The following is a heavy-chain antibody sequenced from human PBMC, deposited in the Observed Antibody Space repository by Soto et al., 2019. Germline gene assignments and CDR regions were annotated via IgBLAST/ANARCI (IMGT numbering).Heavy chain of an antibody. J-gene: IGHJ5*01. CDR1: GGSISSGDYY. D-gene: IGHD5-12*01. CDR2: IYYSGST. V-gene: IGHV4-30-4*01. Sequence: SETLSLTCTVSGGSISSGDYYWSWIRQPPGKGLEWIGYIYYSGSTYYNPSLKSRVTISVDTSKNQFSLKLSSVTAADTAVYYCTRVALNSGYDSWGQGTLVTVSA. CDR3: TRVALNSGYDS.